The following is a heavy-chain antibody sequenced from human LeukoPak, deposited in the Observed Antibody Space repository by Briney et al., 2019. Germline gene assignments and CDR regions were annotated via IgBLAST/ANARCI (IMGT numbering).Heavy chain of an antibody. V-gene: IGHV1-3*01. D-gene: IGHD6-13*01. CDR3: ARGSSSYPRYFDY. Sequence: EASVNVSCKASGYTFTNYAMHWVRQAPGQRLEWMGWINAGNGNTKYSQKFQGRVTITRDTSASTAYLELSSLRSEDTTVYYCARGSSSYPRYFDYWGQGTLVTVSS. J-gene: IGHJ4*02. CDR2: INAGNGNT. CDR1: GYTFTNYA.